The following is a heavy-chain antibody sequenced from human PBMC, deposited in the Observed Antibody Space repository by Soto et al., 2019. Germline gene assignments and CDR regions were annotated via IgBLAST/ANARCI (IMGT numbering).Heavy chain of an antibody. Sequence: PGGALRLSCAASGFTFRSYGMNWVRQAPGKGLEWVAVISYDGSNKYYADSVKGRFTISRDNSKNTLYLQMNSLRAEDTAVYYCAKDRRIAARSLGYYGMDVWGQGTTVTVSS. V-gene: IGHV3-30*18. J-gene: IGHJ6*02. CDR3: AKDRRIAARSLGYYGMDV. CDR2: ISYDGSNK. D-gene: IGHD6-6*01. CDR1: GFTFRSYG.